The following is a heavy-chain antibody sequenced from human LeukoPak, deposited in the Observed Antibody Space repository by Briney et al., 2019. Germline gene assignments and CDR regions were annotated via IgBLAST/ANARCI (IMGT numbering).Heavy chain of an antibody. Sequence: GGSLRLSCAASGFTFSSYAMSWVRQAPGEGLEWVSTISGGGGVTYYADSVMGRFTISRDNSRDTLYLQMNSLRAGDTAVYYCAKVSIVNWYFEYWGQGTLVTVSS. CDR2: ISGGGGVT. V-gene: IGHV3-23*01. D-gene: IGHD1-1*01. CDR1: GFTFSSYA. CDR3: AKVSIVNWYFEY. J-gene: IGHJ4*02.